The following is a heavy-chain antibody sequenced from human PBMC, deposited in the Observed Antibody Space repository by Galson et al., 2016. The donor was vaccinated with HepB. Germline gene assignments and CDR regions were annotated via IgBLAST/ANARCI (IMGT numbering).Heavy chain of an antibody. CDR1: GFTFRSYD. Sequence: SLRLSCAASGFTFRSYDMHWVRQAPGKGLEWVGFISYDGRHQDHGDSVKGRFTISRDNSKNTLYLQMNSLRAEDTAVYYCAKSRVGISGTMTAFDNWGQGTLVTVSS. D-gene: IGHD1-7*01. J-gene: IGHJ4*02. CDR3: AKSRVGISGTMTAFDN. CDR2: ISYDGRHQ. V-gene: IGHV3-30*18.